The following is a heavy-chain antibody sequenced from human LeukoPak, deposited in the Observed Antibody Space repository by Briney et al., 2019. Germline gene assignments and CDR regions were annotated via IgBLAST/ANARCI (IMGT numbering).Heavy chain of an antibody. CDR3: ATHLITMVRGVITLYYFDY. Sequence: PGGSLRLSCAASGFTFSSYAMSWVRQAPGKGLEWVSAISGSGGSTYYADSVKGRFTISRDNSKNMLYLQMNSLRAEDTAVYYCATHLITMVRGVITLYYFDYWGQGTLVTVSS. CDR1: GFTFSSYA. V-gene: IGHV3-23*01. CDR2: ISGSGGST. J-gene: IGHJ4*02. D-gene: IGHD3-10*01.